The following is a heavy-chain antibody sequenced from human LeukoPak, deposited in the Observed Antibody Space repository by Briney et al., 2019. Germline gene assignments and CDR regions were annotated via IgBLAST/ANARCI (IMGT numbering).Heavy chain of an antibody. CDR3: ARDLVDSSGWYWSVLNYYGMDV. V-gene: IGHV1-69*13. Sequence: SVKVSCKVSGYTLTELSMHWVRQAPGKGLEWMGGIIPIFGTANYAQKFQGRVTITADESTSTAYMELSSLRSEDTAVYYCARDLVDSSGWYWSVLNYYGMDVWGQGTTVTVSS. CDR2: IIPIFGTA. CDR1: GYTLTELS. J-gene: IGHJ6*02. D-gene: IGHD6-19*01.